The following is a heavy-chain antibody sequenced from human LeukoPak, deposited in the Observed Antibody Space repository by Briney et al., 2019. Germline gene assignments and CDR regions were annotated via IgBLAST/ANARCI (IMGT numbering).Heavy chain of an antibody. CDR1: GFTFSSYS. CDR3: ARVAFGLYVMDV. CDR2: ISSSSSYI. Sequence: GGSLRLSCAASGFTFSSYSMSWVRQAPGKGLEWVSSISSSSSYIYYADSMKGRFTISRDNAKNSLYLQMISLRAEDTAVYYCARVAFGLYVMDVWGQGTTVTVSS. V-gene: IGHV3-21*01. D-gene: IGHD3/OR15-3a*01. J-gene: IGHJ6*02.